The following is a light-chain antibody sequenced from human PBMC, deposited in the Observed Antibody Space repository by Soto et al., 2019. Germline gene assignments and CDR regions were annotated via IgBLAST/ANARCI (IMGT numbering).Light chain of an antibody. J-gene: IGKJ4*02. CDR1: QSVGNN. V-gene: IGKV3-11*01. CDR2: EAS. Sequence: EIVLTQSPATLSLSPGERATLSCSASQSVGNNLAWYQQKPGQAPGLLIYEASTRATGIPARFSGSGSGTDFTLTISSLEPEDFAVYYCLQYHNLWAFGRGTQVEIK. CDR3: LQYHNLWA.